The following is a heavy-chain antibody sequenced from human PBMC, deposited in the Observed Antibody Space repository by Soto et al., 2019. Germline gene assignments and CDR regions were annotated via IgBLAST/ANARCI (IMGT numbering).Heavy chain of an antibody. D-gene: IGHD6-13*01. J-gene: IGHJ4*02. CDR1: GGSFSGYY. CDR2: INHSGST. Sequence: PSETLSLTCAVYGGSFSGYYWSWIRQPPGKGLEWIGEINHSGSTNYNPSLKSRVTISVDTSKNQFSLKLSSVTAADTAVYYCARVGSSSRRFLRYWGQGTLVTVS. CDR3: ARVGSSSRRFLRY. V-gene: IGHV4-34*01.